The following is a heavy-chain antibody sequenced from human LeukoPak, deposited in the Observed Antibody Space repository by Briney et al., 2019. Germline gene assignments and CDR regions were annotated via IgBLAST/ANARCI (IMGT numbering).Heavy chain of an antibody. J-gene: IGHJ1*01. CDR1: GFTFSNYA. V-gene: IGHV3-23*01. CDR2: ISDSGVST. Sequence: GGSLRLSCAASGFTFSNYAMTWVRQAPGKGLEWVSAISDSGVSTYADSVKGRFTISRDNSKNTLYLQMNSLRAEDTAVYYCAKDLLASSRSVYFQHWGQGTLVTVSP. CDR3: AKDLLASSRSVYFQH. D-gene: IGHD5-12*01.